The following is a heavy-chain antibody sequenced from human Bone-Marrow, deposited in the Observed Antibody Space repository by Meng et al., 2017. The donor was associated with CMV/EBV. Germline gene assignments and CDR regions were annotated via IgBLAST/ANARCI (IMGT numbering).Heavy chain of an antibody. V-gene: IGHV3-23*01. CDR1: GFTFSSYA. D-gene: IGHD1-26*01. J-gene: IGHJ4*02. CDR3: AKMPRSLGAATHLDC. CDR2: ISGSGGST. Sequence: GGSLRLSCAASGFTFSSYAMSWVRQAPGKGLEWVSAISGSGGSTYYADSVKGRFTISRDNSKNTLYLQMNSLRAEDTAVYYCAKMPRSLGAATHLDCWGQGTLVTVSS.